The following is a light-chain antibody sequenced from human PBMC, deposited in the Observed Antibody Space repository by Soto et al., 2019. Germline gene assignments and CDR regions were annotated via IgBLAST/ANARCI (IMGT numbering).Light chain of an antibody. V-gene: IGLV2-8*01. J-gene: IGLJ3*02. CDR3: AAWDSSLNGWV. CDR2: EVN. Sequence: QSALTQPPSASGSPGQSVTISCTGTSSDVGGYKFVSWYQQHPGKVPKLMIYEVNKRPSGVPDRFSGSKSGNTASLTVSGLQAEDEADYYCAAWDSSLNGWVFGGGTKLTVL. CDR1: SSDVGGYKF.